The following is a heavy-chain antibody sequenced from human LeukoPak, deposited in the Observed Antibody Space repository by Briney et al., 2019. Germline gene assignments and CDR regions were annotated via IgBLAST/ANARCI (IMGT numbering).Heavy chain of an antibody. CDR2: IKSKTDGGTT. CDR3: TPGQGWYYYYMDV. J-gene: IGHJ6*03. Sequence: GGSLRLSCAASGFTFSNAWLSWVRQAPGKGLEWVGRIKSKTDGGTTDYAAPVKGRFTISRDDSKNTLYLQMNSLKTEDTAVYYWTPGQGWYYYYMDVWGKGTTVTVSS. CDR1: GFTFSNAW. V-gene: IGHV3-15*01.